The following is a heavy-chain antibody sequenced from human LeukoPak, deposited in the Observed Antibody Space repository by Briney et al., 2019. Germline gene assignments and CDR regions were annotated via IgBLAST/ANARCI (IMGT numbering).Heavy chain of an antibody. CDR1: GFTFSSYA. CDR3: AKVDITMFGVFLYYFDY. CDR2: ISGSGGST. J-gene: IGHJ4*02. Sequence: GGSLRLSCAASGFTFSSYAMSWVRQAPGKGLEWVSAISGSGGSTYYADSVKGRFTISRHNTKNTLYLKMTSLRAENTAVSYCAKVDITMFGVFLYYFDYWGQGTLVTVSS. V-gene: IGHV3-23*01. D-gene: IGHD3-3*01.